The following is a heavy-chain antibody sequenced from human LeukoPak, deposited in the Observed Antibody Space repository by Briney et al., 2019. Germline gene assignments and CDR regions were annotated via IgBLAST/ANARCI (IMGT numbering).Heavy chain of an antibody. J-gene: IGHJ6*03. D-gene: IGHD2-15*01. Sequence: SETLSLTCAVYGGSFSGYYWSWIRQPPGKGLEWIGEINHSGSTNYNPSLKSRVTISVDKSKNQFSLKLSSVTAADTAVYYCARDCSGGSCYLSGYYYYYMDVWGKGTTVTVSS. CDR2: INHSGST. CDR3: ARDCSGGSCYLSGYYYYYMDV. V-gene: IGHV4-34*01. CDR1: GGSFSGYY.